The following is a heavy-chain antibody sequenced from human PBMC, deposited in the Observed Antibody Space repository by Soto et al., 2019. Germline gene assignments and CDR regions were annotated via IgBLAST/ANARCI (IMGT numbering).Heavy chain of an antibody. Sequence: GGSLRLSCAASGFTFSSYSMNWVRQAPGKGLEWVSSISSSSSYIYYADSVKGRFTISRDNAKNSLYLQMNSLRAEDTAVYYCARTPVGSSWDIDYWGQGTLVTVSS. CDR2: ISSSSSYI. D-gene: IGHD6-13*01. J-gene: IGHJ4*02. V-gene: IGHV3-21*01. CDR3: ARTPVGSSWDIDY. CDR1: GFTFSSYS.